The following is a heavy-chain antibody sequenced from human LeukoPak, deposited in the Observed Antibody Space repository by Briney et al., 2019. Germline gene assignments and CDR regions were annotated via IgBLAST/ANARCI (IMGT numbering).Heavy chain of an antibody. CDR1: GYTFTSYD. Sequence: ASVKVSCKTSGYTFTSYDINWVRQATGQGLEWMGWMNPNSGNTGYAQKFQGRVTMTRNTSISTAYMELSSLRSEDTAVYYCARGFPSSSWYGFDPWGQGTLVTVSS. D-gene: IGHD6-13*01. V-gene: IGHV1-8*01. CDR3: ARGFPSSSWYGFDP. CDR2: MNPNSGNT. J-gene: IGHJ5*02.